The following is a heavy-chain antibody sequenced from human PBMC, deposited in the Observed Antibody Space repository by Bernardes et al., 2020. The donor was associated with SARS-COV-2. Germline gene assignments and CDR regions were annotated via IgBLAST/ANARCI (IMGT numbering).Heavy chain of an antibody. V-gene: IGHV4-59*08. CDR2: IYYSGST. CDR1: GGSISSYY. CDR3: ARRGGFLEWLSWFDP. Sequence: SETLSLTCTVSGGSISSYYWSWIRQPPGKGLEWIGYIYYSGSTNYNPSLKSRVTISVDTSKNQFSLKLSSVTAADTAVYYCARRGGFLEWLSWFDPWGQGTLVTVSS. J-gene: IGHJ5*02. D-gene: IGHD3-3*01.